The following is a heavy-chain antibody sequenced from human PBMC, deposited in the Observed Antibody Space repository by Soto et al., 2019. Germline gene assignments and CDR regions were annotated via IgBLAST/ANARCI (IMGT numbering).Heavy chain of an antibody. CDR1: GYTFTSYV. V-gene: IGHV1-18*01. CDR2: ISAYNGKT. D-gene: IGHD6-19*01. J-gene: IGHJ4*02. Sequence: QVQLVQSGAEVKKHGASVKVSCKASGYTFTSYVISWVRQTPGQGLVWMGWISAYNGKTHYAQKLQVRVNMTTDTSTSTAYMEPGSLRADDAAVYYCARDAAVAGKLSTAYWGEGTLVTVCS. CDR3: ARDAAVAGKLSTAY.